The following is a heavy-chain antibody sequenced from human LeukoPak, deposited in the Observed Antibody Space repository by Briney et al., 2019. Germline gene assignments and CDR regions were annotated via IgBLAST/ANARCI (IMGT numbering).Heavy chain of an antibody. Sequence: ASVKVSCKASGYTFTSYGISWGRQAPGQGLEWMGWISAYNGNTNYAQKLQGRVTMTTDTSTSTAYMELRRLRSDDTAVYYCARDSVPYSIPAGRWFDPWGQGTLVTVSS. J-gene: IGHJ5*02. CDR3: ARDSVPYSIPAGRWFDP. V-gene: IGHV1-18*01. CDR1: GYTFTSYG. CDR2: ISAYNGNT. D-gene: IGHD6-13*01.